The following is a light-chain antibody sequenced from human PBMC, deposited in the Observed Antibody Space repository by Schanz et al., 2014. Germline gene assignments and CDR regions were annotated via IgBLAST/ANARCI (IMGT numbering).Light chain of an antibody. J-gene: IGLJ3*02. CDR3: QSYDSSLSGSKV. Sequence: QSALTQPASVSGSPGQSVTISCTGTSSDVGGYNFVSWYQQHPGKAPKLMIYEVTKRPSGVPDRFSGSKSGTSASLAITGLQAEDEADYYCQSYDSSLSGSKVFGGGTKLTVL. V-gene: IGLV2-8*01. CDR1: SSDVGGYNF. CDR2: EVT.